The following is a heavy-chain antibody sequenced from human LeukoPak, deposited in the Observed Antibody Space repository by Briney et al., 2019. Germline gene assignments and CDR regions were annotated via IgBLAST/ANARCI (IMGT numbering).Heavy chain of an antibody. V-gene: IGHV4-59*12. CDR1: GGSISSYY. J-gene: IGHJ5*02. CDR2: IYYSGST. Sequence: SETLSLTCTVSGGSISSYYWSWIRQPPGKGLEWIGYIYYSGSTNYNPSLKSRVTISVDTSKNQFSLKLSSVTAADTAVYYCARCGGPLAKPRWFDPWGQGTLVTVSS. D-gene: IGHD5-12*01. CDR3: ARCGGPLAKPRWFDP.